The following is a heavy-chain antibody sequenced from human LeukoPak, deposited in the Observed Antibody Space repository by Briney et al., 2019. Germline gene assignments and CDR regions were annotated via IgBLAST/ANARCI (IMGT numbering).Heavy chain of an antibody. V-gene: IGHV3-64*01. CDR1: GFTFSSYA. D-gene: IGHD3-3*01. J-gene: IGHJ6*03. CDR2: ISSNGGST. Sequence: PGGSLRLSCAASGFTFSSYAMHWVRQAPGKGLEYVSAISSNGGSTYYANSVKGRFTISRDNSKNTLYLQMGSLRAEDMAVYYCARGRPYDFWSGYYRPLGYYYYMDVWGKGTTVTVSS. CDR3: ARGRPYDFWSGYYRPLGYYYYMDV.